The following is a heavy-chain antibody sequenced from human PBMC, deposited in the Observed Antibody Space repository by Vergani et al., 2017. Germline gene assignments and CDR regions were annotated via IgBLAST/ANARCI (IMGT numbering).Heavy chain of an antibody. CDR2: IIPIFGTA. J-gene: IGHJ4*02. CDR3: ARAPQKYSGRTQGFDY. CDR1: GGTFSSYA. D-gene: IGHD1-26*01. V-gene: IGHV1-69*15. Sequence: QVQLVQSGAEVKKPGSSVKVSCKASGGTFSSYAISWVRQAPGQGLEWMGRIIPIFGTANYAQKFQGRVTITADESTSTAYMELSSLRSEDTEVYYCARAPQKYSGRTQGFDYWGQGTMVNVSS.